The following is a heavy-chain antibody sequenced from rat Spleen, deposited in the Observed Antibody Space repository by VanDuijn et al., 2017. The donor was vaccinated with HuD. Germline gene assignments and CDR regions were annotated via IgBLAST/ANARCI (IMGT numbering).Heavy chain of an antibody. D-gene: IGHD1-11*01. V-gene: IGHV2S30*01. CDR1: GFSLMDYS. CDR2: MKYDGDT. CDR3: TRSYGGYTQHWFAY. J-gene: IGHJ3*01. Sequence: QVQLKESGPGLVEPSQTLSLTCTVSGFSLMDYSVHWVRQPPGKGLEWMGRMKYDGDTNYNLVLKSRLSISRDTSKNQLFLKMNSLQTDDTAIYFCTRSYGGYTQHWFAYWGQGSLVTVSS.